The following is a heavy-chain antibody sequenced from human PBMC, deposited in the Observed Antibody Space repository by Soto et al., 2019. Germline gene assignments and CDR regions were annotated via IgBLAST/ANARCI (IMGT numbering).Heavy chain of an antibody. CDR2: IYYSGST. Sequence: SETLSLTCTVSGGSISSGGYYWSWIRQHPGKGLEWIGYIYYSGSTYYNPSLKSRVTISVDTSKNQFSLKLSSVTAADTAVYYCARDVLRSNYYGMDVWGQGTTVTVSS. CDR3: ARDVLRSNYYGMDV. J-gene: IGHJ6*02. D-gene: IGHD3-3*01. CDR1: GGSISSGGYY. V-gene: IGHV4-31*03.